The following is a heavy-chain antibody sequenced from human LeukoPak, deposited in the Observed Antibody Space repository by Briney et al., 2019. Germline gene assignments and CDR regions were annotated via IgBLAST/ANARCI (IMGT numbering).Heavy chain of an antibody. J-gene: IGHJ6*03. Sequence: GASVKVSCKASGYTFTSYYMHWVRQAPGQGLEWMGWISAYNGNTNYTQKLQGRVTMTTDTSTSTAYMELRSLRSDDTAVYYCARSGYPWVYYMDVWGKGTTVTISS. V-gene: IGHV1-18*04. CDR1: GYTFTSYY. D-gene: IGHD5-18*01. CDR3: ARSGYPWVYYMDV. CDR2: ISAYNGNT.